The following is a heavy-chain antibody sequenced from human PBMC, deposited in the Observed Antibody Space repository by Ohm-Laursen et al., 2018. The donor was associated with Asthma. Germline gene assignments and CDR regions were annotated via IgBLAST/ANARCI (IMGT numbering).Heavy chain of an antibody. V-gene: IGHV3-30*03. CDR3: ARDPVAYCSSTSCYAFDY. CDR2: ISYDGSNK. D-gene: IGHD2-2*01. CDR1: GFTFSSYG. J-gene: IGHJ4*02. Sequence: SLRLSCAASGFTFSSYGMHWVRQAPGKGLEWVAVISYDGSNKYYADSVKGRFTISRDNSKNTLYLQMNSLRAEDTAVYYCARDPVAYCSSTSCYAFDYWGQGTLVTVSS.